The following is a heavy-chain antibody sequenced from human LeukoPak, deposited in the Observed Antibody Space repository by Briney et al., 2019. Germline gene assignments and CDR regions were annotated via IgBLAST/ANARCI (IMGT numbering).Heavy chain of an antibody. V-gene: IGHV3-7*01. CDR1: GFTFSSYW. CDR3: VRDPSGRGMDV. J-gene: IGHJ6*02. D-gene: IGHD6-19*01. CDR2: IKQDGSEK. Sequence: GGSLRLSCAASGFTFSSYWMSWVRQAPGKGLEWVANIKQDGSEKYYVGSVKGRFTISRDNAKNSLYLQMNNLRAGDTAVYYCVRDPSGRGMDVWGQGTTVTVSS.